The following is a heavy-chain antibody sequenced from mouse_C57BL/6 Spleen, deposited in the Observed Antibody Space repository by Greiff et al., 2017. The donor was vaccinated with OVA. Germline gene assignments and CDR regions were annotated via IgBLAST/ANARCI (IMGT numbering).Heavy chain of an antibody. CDR2: TWWDDDK. CDR3: ARMNGSRNYYGSSYAMDY. D-gene: IGHD1-1*01. V-gene: IGHV8-8*01. J-gene: IGHJ4*01. Sequence: QVQLKESGPGILQPSQTLSLTCSFSGFSLSTFGMGVGWIRHPSGKGLEWLAHTWWDDDKYYNPALKRPPSISKDTSKNQVFLNTANVDTAGTTTYYCARMNGSRNYYGSSYAMDYWGQGTSVTVSS. CDR1: GFSLSTFGMG.